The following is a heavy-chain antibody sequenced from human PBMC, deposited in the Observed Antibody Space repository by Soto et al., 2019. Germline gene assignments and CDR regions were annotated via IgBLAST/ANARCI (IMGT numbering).Heavy chain of an antibody. V-gene: IGHV1-69*13. D-gene: IGHD6-19*01. J-gene: IGHJ4*02. CDR1: GGTFSSHA. CDR3: ARGTRERQWLACF. Sequence: SVKVSCKASGGTFSSHAISWVRQAPGQGLEWMGGIIPIFGTANYAQKFQGRVTITADESTSTAYMELSSLRSEDTAVYYCARGTRERQWLACFWGQGTLVTVSS. CDR2: IIPIFGTA.